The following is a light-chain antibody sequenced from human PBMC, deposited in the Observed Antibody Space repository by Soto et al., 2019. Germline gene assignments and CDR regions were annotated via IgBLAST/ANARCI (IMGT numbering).Light chain of an antibody. CDR1: SSDVGGYNY. Sequence: QSALTQPASVSGSPGQSITISCTGTSSDVGGYNYVYWYQQHPGKAPKLMIYEVSNRPSGVSHRFSGSKSGNTASLTISGLHAEDEADYYCSSSTSSSSDDVFGTGTKLTVL. V-gene: IGLV2-14*01. CDR3: SSSTSSSSDDV. CDR2: EVS. J-gene: IGLJ1*01.